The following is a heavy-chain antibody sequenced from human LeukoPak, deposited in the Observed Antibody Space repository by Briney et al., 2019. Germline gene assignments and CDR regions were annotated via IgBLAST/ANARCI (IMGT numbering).Heavy chain of an antibody. Sequence: GGSLRLSCAASGFTFSSYPMHWVRQAPGKGLEWVAVISYDGSEKHYADPVKGRFTISRDNPKNTLYLQMNSLRAEDTAMYYCAREGNSGYYPYWGQGILVTVSS. CDR1: GFTFSSYP. V-gene: IGHV3-30-3*01. J-gene: IGHJ4*02. CDR2: ISYDGSEK. D-gene: IGHD3-22*01. CDR3: AREGNSGYYPY.